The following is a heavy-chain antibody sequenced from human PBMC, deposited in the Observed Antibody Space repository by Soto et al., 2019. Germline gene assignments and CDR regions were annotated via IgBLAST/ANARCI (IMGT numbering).Heavy chain of an antibody. Sequence: SETLSLTCTVSGGSISSYYWSWIRQPPGKGLEWIGYIYYSGSTNYNPSLKSRVTISVDTSKNQFSLKLSSVTAADTAVYYCARGRMVRGVIIMGDAFDIWGQGAMVTVSS. V-gene: IGHV4-59*01. D-gene: IGHD3-10*01. CDR2: IYYSGST. CDR1: GGSISSYY. J-gene: IGHJ3*02. CDR3: ARGRMVRGVIIMGDAFDI.